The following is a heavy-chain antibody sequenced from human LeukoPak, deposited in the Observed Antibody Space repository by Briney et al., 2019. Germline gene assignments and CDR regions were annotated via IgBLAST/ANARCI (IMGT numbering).Heavy chain of an antibody. Sequence: GGSLRLSCAASGFTFNTYAMSWVRQAPGKGLEWGSDISGSGGSTYYADSVKGRFTISRDNSKNTLYLQMNSLRAEDTAVYYCAKFGDSSRYYYTAKFDFWGQGTLVSVSS. CDR1: GFTFNTYA. CDR3: AKFGDSSRYYYTAKFDF. V-gene: IGHV3-23*01. J-gene: IGHJ4*02. D-gene: IGHD3-22*01. CDR2: ISGSGGST.